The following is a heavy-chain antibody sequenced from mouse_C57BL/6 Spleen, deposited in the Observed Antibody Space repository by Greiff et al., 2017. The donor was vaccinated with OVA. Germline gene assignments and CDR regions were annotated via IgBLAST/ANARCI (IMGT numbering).Heavy chain of an antibody. J-gene: IGHJ4*01. V-gene: IGHV5-17*01. Sequence: DVKLVEYGGGLVKPGGSLKLSCAASGFTFSDYGMHWVRQAPEKGLEWVAYISSGSSTIYYADTVKGRFTISRDNAKNTLFLQMTSLRSEDTAMYYCARKYYGNAMDYWGQGTSVTVSS. CDR2: ISSGSSTI. CDR1: GFTFSDYG. D-gene: IGHD1-1*01. CDR3: ARKYYGNAMDY.